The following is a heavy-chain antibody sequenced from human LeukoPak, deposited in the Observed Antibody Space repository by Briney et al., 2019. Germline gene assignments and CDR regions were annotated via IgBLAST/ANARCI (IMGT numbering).Heavy chain of an antibody. Sequence: GGSLRLSCAASGFTFSSYAMSWVRQAPGKGLEWVSAISGSGGSTYYADSVKGRFTISRNNSKNALYLQMNSLRAEDTVVYYCAKELSAIAAAGTGFDPWGQGTLVTVSS. D-gene: IGHD6-13*01. J-gene: IGHJ5*02. CDR2: ISGSGGST. V-gene: IGHV3-23*01. CDR1: GFTFSSYA. CDR3: AKELSAIAAAGTGFDP.